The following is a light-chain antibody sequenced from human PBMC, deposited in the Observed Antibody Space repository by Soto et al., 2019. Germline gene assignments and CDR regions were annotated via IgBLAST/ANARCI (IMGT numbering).Light chain of an antibody. CDR1: QSVSGSD. CDR2: GVS. Sequence: EVVLTQSPGTLSLSPGERATLSCRASQSVSGSDLAWYQQKPGQAPGLLISGVSNRATGTPDRFSGSGSGTDFTLTISSLEPEDFAVFYCHQYGTSPPTFGPGTKVDI. V-gene: IGKV3-20*01. J-gene: IGKJ1*01. CDR3: HQYGTSPPT.